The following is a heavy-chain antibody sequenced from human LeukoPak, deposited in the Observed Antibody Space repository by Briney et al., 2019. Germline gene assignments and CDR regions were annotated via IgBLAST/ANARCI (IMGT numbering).Heavy chain of an antibody. J-gene: IGHJ6*03. D-gene: IGHD3-10*01. CDR3: ARVGGITLALAPSPFPDYNYYYMDV. CDR1: GFTFSSYS. Sequence: GGSLRLSCAASGFTFSSYSMNWVRQAPGKGLERVSSISSSSSYIYYTDSVKGRFTISRDNAKKSLYLQMNSLRAEDTAVYYCARVGGITLALAPSPFPDYNYYYMDVWGKGTTVTVSS. V-gene: IGHV3-21*01. CDR2: ISSSSSYI.